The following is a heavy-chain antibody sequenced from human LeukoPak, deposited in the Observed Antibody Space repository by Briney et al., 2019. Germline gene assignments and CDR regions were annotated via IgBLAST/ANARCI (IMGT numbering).Heavy chain of an antibody. Sequence: ASVKVSCKASGYAFTGYYMHWVRQAPGQGLEWMGWINRNSGGTNYAQKFQGWVTMTRDTSISTAYMELSRLRSDDTAVYYCARRAHPTGVWVYDYWSGYSDYWGQGTLVTFSS. CDR2: INRNSGGT. CDR1: GYAFTGYY. D-gene: IGHD3-3*01. J-gene: IGHJ4*02. V-gene: IGHV1-2*04. CDR3: ARRAHPTGVWVYDYWSGYSDY.